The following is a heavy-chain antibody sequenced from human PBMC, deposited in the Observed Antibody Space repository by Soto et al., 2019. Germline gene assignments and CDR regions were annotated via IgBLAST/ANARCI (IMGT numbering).Heavy chain of an antibody. CDR1: GGTLSDHG. CDR2: TIPVINTA. V-gene: IGHV1-69*06. CDR3: TRGVYGSGNYCTGPSAFDI. Sequence: QVQLEQSGAEVKKPGSSVKVSCKASGGTLSDHGVAWLRQAPGQGLEWMGGTIPVINTAKYAQKFQGRVTVTADKFTNIAYMELSSLRSEDTALYFCTRGVYGSGNYCTGPSAFDIWGQGTMVIVSS. D-gene: IGHD3-10*01. J-gene: IGHJ3*02.